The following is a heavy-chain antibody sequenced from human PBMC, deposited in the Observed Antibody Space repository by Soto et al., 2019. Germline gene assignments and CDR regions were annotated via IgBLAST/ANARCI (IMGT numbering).Heavy chain of an antibody. CDR2: ISSSSSTI. D-gene: IGHD3-10*01. CDR3: ARDRSNAFDI. V-gene: IGHV3-48*02. Sequence: EVQLVESGGGLVQPGGSLRLSCAASGFTLSSYTMNWVRQATGKGLEWVSYISSSSSTIYYADSVKGRFTISRDDAKNSLYLQMNSLRDEDTAVYYCARDRSNAFDIWGQGTMVTVSS. CDR1: GFTLSSYT. J-gene: IGHJ3*02.